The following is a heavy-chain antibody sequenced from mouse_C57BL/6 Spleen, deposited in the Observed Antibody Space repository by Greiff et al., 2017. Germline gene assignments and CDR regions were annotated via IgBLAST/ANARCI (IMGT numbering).Heavy chain of an antibody. Sequence: QVQLLQSGAELVRPGASVTLSCKASGYTFTDYEMYWVKQTPVHGLEWIGAIDPETGGTAYNQKFKGKVILTADNSSSTAYMELRSLTSEDSTVYCCTKNVYSSDYVIAYWGQGTLVTVSA. D-gene: IGHD3-2*02. V-gene: IGHV1-15*01. CDR2: IDPETGGT. J-gene: IGHJ3*01. CDR3: TKNVYSSDYVIAY. CDR1: GYTFTDYE.